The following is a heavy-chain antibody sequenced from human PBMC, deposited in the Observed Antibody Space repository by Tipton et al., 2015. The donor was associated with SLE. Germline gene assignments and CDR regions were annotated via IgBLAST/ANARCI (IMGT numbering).Heavy chain of an antibody. J-gene: IGHJ4*02. V-gene: IGHV3-9*01. CDR1: GFTFDDYA. Sequence: SLRLSCAASGFTFDDYAMHRVRQAPGKGLEWVSGIGWNSGSIDYADSVKGRFTIYRDNSQNTLYLQMNSLRVEDTAVYYCARGVGGNHYVGSLNYWGQGTLVTVSS. D-gene: IGHD1-26*01. CDR2: IGWNSGSI. CDR3: ARGVGGNHYVGSLNY.